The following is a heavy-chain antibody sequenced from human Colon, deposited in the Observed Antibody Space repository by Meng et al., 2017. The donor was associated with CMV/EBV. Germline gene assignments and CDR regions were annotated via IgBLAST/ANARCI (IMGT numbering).Heavy chain of an antibody. V-gene: IGHV1-46*01. CDR3: ARPQGDGFYFHSFDH. J-gene: IGHJ4*02. Sequence: SGYTFASSYVHWLRQAPGQGLEWMGMIDPKTGSSSSAQKFKDIVTMTRDTSTTTFYLVLPSLTSDDTAVYYCARPQGDGFYFHSFDHWGQGTLVTVSS. CDR1: GYTFASSY. D-gene: IGHD2/OR15-2a*01. CDR2: IDPKTGSS.